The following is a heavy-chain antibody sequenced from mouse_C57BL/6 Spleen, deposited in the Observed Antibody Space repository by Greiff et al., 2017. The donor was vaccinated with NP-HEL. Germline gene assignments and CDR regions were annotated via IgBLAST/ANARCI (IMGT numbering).Heavy chain of an antibody. CDR1: GYAFSSSW. CDR2: IYPGDGDT. CDR3: ARAFYYYGSSSY. D-gene: IGHD1-1*01. Sequence: QVQLQQSGPELVKPGASVKISCKASGYAFSSSWMNWVKQRPGKGLEWIGRIYPGDGDTNYNGKFKGKATLTADKSSSTAYMQLSSLTSEDSAVYYGARAFYYYGSSSYWGQGTTLTVSS. V-gene: IGHV1-82*01. J-gene: IGHJ2*01.